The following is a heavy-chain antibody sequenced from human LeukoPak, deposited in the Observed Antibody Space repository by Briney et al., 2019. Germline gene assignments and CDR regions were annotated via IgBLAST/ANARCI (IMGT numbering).Heavy chain of an antibody. J-gene: IGHJ4*02. V-gene: IGHV1-69*04. CDR2: IIPILGIA. CDR3: ARSSIKVAGSVFDY. CDR1: GGTFSSYA. D-gene: IGHD6-19*01. Sequence: SVKVSCKASGGTFSSYAISWVRQAPEQGLEWMGRIIPILGIANYAQKFQGRVTITADKSTSTAYMELSSLRSEDTAVYYCARSSIKVAGSVFDYWGQGTLVTVSS.